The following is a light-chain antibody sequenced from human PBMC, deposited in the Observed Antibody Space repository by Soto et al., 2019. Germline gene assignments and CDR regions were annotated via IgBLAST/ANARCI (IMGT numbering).Light chain of an antibody. Sequence: DIQMTQSPSTLSASVGDRVTITCRASQSISSWLAWYQQKPGKAPKLLIYDASSLESEVPSRFSGSGSGTEFTLASSSLQPDDFATYYGQQYNRYRAWTVGQGTKVEIK. CDR3: QQYNRYRAWT. V-gene: IGKV1-5*01. CDR2: DAS. CDR1: QSISSW. J-gene: IGKJ1*01.